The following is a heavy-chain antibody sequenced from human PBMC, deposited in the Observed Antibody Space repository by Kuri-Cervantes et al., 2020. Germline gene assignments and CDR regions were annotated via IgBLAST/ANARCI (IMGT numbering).Heavy chain of an antibody. V-gene: IGHV3-11*01. J-gene: IGHJ4*02. Sequence: LSLTCAASGFTFSDYYMSWIRQAPGKGLEWVSYISSSGSTIYYADSVKGRFTISRDNAKNSLYLQMNSLRAEDTALYYCAKDVDHRMGPYYFDYWGQGTLVTVSS. CDR2: ISSSGSTI. CDR1: GFTFSDYY. D-gene: IGHD1-26*01. CDR3: AKDVDHRMGPYYFDY.